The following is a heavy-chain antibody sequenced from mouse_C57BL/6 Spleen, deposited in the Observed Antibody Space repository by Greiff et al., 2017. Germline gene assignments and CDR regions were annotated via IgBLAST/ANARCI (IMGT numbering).Heavy chain of an antibody. CDR3: ARGGLRYYFDY. D-gene: IGHD2-2*01. CDR2: INPNNGGT. Sequence: DVKLVESGPELVKPGASVKIPCKASGYTFTYYNMHWVKQSHGKSLEWIGDINPNNGGTIYNQKFKGKATLTVDKSSSTAYMELRSLTSEDTAVYHCARGGLRYYFDYWGQGTTLTVSS. V-gene: IGHV1-18*01. CDR1: GYTFTYYN. J-gene: IGHJ2*01.